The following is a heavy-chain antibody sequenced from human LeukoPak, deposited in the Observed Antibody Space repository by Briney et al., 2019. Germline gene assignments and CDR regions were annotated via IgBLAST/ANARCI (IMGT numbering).Heavy chain of an antibody. V-gene: IGHV3-23*01. D-gene: IGHD3-3*01. CDR3: AKGYDFWSGYYDS. CDR2: INGSSGST. Sequence: GGSLRLSCAASGFTFSGYAMRWVRQAPGKGLEWVSDINGSSGSTYYADSVKGRFTISRDNSKNTLYLQMNSLRAEDTAVYYCAKGYDFWSGYYDSWGQGTLVTVSS. CDR1: GFTFSGYA. J-gene: IGHJ4*02.